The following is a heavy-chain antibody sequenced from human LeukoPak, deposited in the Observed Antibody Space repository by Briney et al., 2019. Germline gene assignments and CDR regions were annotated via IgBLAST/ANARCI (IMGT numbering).Heavy chain of an antibody. CDR1: GFTFSNYY. V-gene: IGHV3-7*01. CDR2: INEDGSNK. CDR3: TRVVVAVPGYFDYFDF. D-gene: IGHD6-19*01. Sequence: GGSLRLSCAASGFTFSNYYMRWIRQAPGKGLEWVANINEDGSNKWHLGSVKGRFTVSRDNAKNSLYLQMNSLGAEDTAVYYCTRVVVAVPGYFDYFDFWGQGAQVTVSS. J-gene: IGHJ4*02.